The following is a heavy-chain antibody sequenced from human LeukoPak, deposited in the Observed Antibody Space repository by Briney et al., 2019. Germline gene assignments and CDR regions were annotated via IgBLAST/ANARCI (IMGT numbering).Heavy chain of an antibody. CDR3: ARDPYYYDILTGYSYYFDY. Sequence: GGSLRLSCAASGFTFSSYSMNWVRQAPGKGLEWVANIKQDGSEKYYVDSEKGRFTISRDNAKNSLYLQMNSLRAEDTAVYYCARDPYYYDILTGYSYYFDYWGQGTLVTVSS. CDR1: GFTFSSYS. J-gene: IGHJ4*02. D-gene: IGHD3-9*01. CDR2: IKQDGSEK. V-gene: IGHV3-7*01.